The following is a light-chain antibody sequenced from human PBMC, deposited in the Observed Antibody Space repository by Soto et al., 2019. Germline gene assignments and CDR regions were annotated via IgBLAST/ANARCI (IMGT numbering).Light chain of an antibody. CDR2: GAS. V-gene: IGKV3-15*01. CDR3: QQRGNRPPWT. J-gene: IGKJ1*01. CDR1: ESVSTN. Sequence: EIVMTQSPATLSLAPWERVTLSFSASESVSTNLAWYQQKAGQAPRLLIYGASTRATGIPARFSGSGSGTEFTLTISSLQSEDFAVYYCQQRGNRPPWTFGQGTKVDIK.